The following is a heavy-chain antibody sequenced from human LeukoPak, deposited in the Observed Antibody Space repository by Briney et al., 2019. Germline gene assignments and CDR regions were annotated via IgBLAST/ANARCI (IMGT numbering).Heavy chain of an antibody. CDR1: GIAVIGYY. CDR2: ISINTDT. Sequence: GGSLRLSCAASGIAVIGYYMSWVRQPPGKGLEWVSFISINTDTFYADSVRGRFTIARDSSKNTIFLQMNSLRDEDSAVYYCAIAQSWDELFDSWGQGTLVTVSS. D-gene: IGHD1-26*01. V-gene: IGHV3-53*01. J-gene: IGHJ4*02. CDR3: AIAQSWDELFDS.